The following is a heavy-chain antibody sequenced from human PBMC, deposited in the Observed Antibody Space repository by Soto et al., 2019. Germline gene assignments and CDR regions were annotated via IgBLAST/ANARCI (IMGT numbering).Heavy chain of an antibody. CDR3: AHLRNGGHTHYYYYGMDV. Sequence: GASVKVSCKASGYTFTSYDINWVRQATGQGLEWMGWMNPNSGNTGYAQKFQGRVTMTRNTSISTAYMELSSLRSEDTAVYYCAHLRNGGHTHYYYYGMDVWGQGTTVTVSS. CDR2: MNPNSGNT. D-gene: IGHD2-8*01. CDR1: GYTFTSYD. V-gene: IGHV1-8*01. J-gene: IGHJ6*02.